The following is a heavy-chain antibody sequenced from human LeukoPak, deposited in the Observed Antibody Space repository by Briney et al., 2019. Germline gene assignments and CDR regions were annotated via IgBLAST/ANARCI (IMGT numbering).Heavy chain of an antibody. CDR2: IYPGDSDT. CDR3: ARLGIQLWSEVSY. D-gene: IGHD5-18*01. CDR1: GYSFTSYW. V-gene: IGHV5-51*01. Sequence: GESLKISCQGSGYSFTSYWIGWVRQLPGKGLEWMGIIYPGDSDTRYSPSFQGQVTISADKSISTAYLQWSSLKASDTAMYYCARLGIQLWSEVSYWGQGTLVTVSS. J-gene: IGHJ4*02.